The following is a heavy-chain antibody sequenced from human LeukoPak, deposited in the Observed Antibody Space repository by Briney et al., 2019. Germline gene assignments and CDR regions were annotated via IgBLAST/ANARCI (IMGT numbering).Heavy chain of an antibody. V-gene: IGHV4-34*01. J-gene: IGHJ4*02. CDR2: INHSGST. CDR1: GGSFSGYY. CDR3: ARSNIMITFGGVIVEDYFDY. D-gene: IGHD3-16*02. Sequence: PSETLSLTCAVYGGSFSGYYWSWIRQPPGKGLEWIGEINHSGSTNYNPSLESRVTISVDTSKNQFSLKLSSVTAADTAVYYCARSNIMITFGGVIVEDYFDYWGQGTLVTVSS.